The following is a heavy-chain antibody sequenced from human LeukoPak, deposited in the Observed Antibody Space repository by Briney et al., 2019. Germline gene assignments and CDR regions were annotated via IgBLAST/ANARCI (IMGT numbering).Heavy chain of an antibody. CDR2: INHSGST. V-gene: IGHV4-38-2*02. J-gene: IGHJ4*02. CDR3: ARKGVELDY. Sequence: SETLSLTCTVYGYSIRSGYYWGWIRQPPGKGLEWIGEINHSGSTNYNPSLKSRVTISVDTSNNQFSLKLSSVTAADTAVYYCARKGVELDYWGQGILVTVSS. CDR1: GYSIRSGYY. D-gene: IGHD1-1*01.